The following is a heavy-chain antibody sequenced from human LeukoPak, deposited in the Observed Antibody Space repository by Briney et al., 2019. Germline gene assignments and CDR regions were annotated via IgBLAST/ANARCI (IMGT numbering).Heavy chain of an antibody. CDR2: ISTTSSSSYI. D-gene: IGHD3-10*01. J-gene: IGHJ6*03. CDR3: ARVMARYSYMDV. CDR1: GFTFSRYA. V-gene: IGHV3-21*01. Sequence: GGSLRLSCAASGFTFSRYAMNWVRQAPGKGLEWVSSISTTSSSSYIHYADSMKGRFTISRDNAKSSLYLQMNSLRAEDTAVYYCARVMARYSYMDVWGKGTTVTVSS.